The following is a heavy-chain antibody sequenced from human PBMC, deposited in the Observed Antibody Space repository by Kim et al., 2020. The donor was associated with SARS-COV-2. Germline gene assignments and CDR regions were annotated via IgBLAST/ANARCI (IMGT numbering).Heavy chain of an antibody. Sequence: SETLSLTCTVSGGSISNYYWNWIRQPPGKELEWMGYIFYSGTTNYNPSLKSLVTISLDTSKNQFSLKLTSVTAADTAVYFCARGGTNQLAQVWGQGTLVT. D-gene: IGHD2-2*01. J-gene: IGHJ4*02. V-gene: IGHV4-59*13. CDR2: IFYSGTT. CDR1: GGSISNYY. CDR3: ARGGTNQLAQV.